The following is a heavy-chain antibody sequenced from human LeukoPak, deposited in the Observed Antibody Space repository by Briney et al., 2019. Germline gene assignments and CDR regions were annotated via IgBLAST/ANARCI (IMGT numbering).Heavy chain of an antibody. CDR2: IRNIADGYST. D-gene: IGHD6-19*01. Sequence: PGGSLRLSCAASGLTFRDYYMAWVRQAPGKGLECVGRIRNIADGYSTTYAASVDGRFIISGDDSENSLYLQMNSLRTGDTAVYYCAKESGYSRGWDNFDFWGQGTLVTVSS. CDR1: GLTFRDYY. V-gene: IGHV3-72*01. J-gene: IGHJ4*02. CDR3: AKESGYSRGWDNFDF.